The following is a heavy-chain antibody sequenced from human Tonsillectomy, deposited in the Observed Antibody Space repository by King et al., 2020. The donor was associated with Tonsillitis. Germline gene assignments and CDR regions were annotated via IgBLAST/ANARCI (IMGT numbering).Heavy chain of an antibody. V-gene: IGHV3-23*04. CDR2: ISGSGRNT. CDR3: ALPRLRQQLWLPTDY. D-gene: IGHD5-18*01. J-gene: IGHJ4*02. Sequence: VQLVESGGGLVQPGGSLRLSCAASGFTFSSYAMSWVRQAPGKGLEWVSAISGSGRNTYYADSVKGRFTISSDNSNNTLYLQMNSLRAADTAVYYCALPRLRQQLWLPTDYWGQGTLVTVSS. CDR1: GFTFSSYA.